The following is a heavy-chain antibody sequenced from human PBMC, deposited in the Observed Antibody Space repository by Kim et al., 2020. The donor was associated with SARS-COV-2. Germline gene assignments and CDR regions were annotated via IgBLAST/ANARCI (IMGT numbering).Heavy chain of an antibody. CDR3: GGERTRITIFGVGQRYG. Sequence: GGSLRLSCAASGFIFSDYYMSWIRQAPGKGLEWVSYISSGGSTIYTEAVKSRLITICSNTDNTLLHQQISRRRDETAAVYCWGGERTRITIFGVGQRYG. CDR2: ISSGGSTI. V-gene: IGHV3-11*01. J-gene: IGHJ6*01. D-gene: IGHD3-3*01. CDR1: GFIFSDYY.